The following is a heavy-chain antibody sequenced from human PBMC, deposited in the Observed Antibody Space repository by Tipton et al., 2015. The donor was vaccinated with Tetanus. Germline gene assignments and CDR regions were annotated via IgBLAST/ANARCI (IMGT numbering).Heavy chain of an antibody. CDR3: ARVRFPGIAVAGISRFFDNWFDP. Sequence: VQLVQSGAEVKKPGESLKISCKGSGYSFTSYWIGWVRQMTGKGLEWIGIIYPGDSDTRYSPSFQGQVTISADKSTSTAYLQWSSLKASDTAMYYCARVRFPGIAVAGISRFFDNWFDPWGQGTLVTVSS. J-gene: IGHJ5*02. V-gene: IGHV5-51*01. D-gene: IGHD6-19*01. CDR1: GYSFTSYW. CDR2: IYPGDSDT.